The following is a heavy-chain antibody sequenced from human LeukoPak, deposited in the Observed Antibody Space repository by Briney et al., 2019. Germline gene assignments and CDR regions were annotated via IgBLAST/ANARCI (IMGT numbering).Heavy chain of an antibody. CDR2: ISYSGST. D-gene: IGHD1-26*01. V-gene: IGHV4-59*12. J-gene: IGHJ4*02. CDR1: GGSISTYR. Sequence: PSETLSLTCTVSGGSISTYRWSWIRQSPGKGLEWIGYISYSGSTNYNPSLKSRVTISVDTSKNQFSLKLTSVTAADTAVYYCARGVPGSYTPRGYFDYWGQGTLVTVSS. CDR3: ARGVPGSYTPRGYFDY.